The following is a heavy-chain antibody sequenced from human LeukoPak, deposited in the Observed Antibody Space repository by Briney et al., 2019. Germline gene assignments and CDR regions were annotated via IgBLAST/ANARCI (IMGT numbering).Heavy chain of an antibody. CDR1: GFTFSTYW. J-gene: IGHJ4*02. CDR2: INNDGSRT. Sequence: GGSLRLTCAASGFTFSTYWMHWVRQVPGKGLVWVSRINNDGSRTTYADSVKGRFTISRDNAKNTVYLQMNNLRAEDTAVYYCAKDRYYRHYFDYWGQGTLVTVSS. CDR3: AKDRYYRHYFDY. D-gene: IGHD1-26*01. V-gene: IGHV3-74*01.